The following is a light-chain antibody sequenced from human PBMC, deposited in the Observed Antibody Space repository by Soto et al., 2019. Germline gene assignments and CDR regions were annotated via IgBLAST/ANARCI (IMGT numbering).Light chain of an antibody. J-gene: IGKJ1*01. Sequence: DIQMTQSPSSLSASVGDRVTITCRASHDISNYLAWYQQKPGKVPKLLIYSASTLQSGVPSRFSGSGSGTDFTLTISDLQPEDVATYYCQKYNSAPWTFGQGTKVEIK. V-gene: IGKV1-27*01. CDR2: SAS. CDR3: QKYNSAPWT. CDR1: HDISNY.